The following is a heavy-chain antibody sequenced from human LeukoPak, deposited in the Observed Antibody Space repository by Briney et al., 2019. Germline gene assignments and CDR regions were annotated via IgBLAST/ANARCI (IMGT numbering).Heavy chain of an antibody. CDR2: IYNNGNT. D-gene: IGHD2-2*01. CDR3: ARELAYCSTNGCPLGY. V-gene: IGHV3-53*01. CDR1: GFTVSTNY. J-gene: IGHJ4*02. Sequence: PGGSLRLSCAASGFTVSTNYMTWVRQAPGKGLEWVSIIYNNGNTYYADSVKGRFTISRDNSKNTLYLQTDSLRAEDTAVYYCARELAYCSTNGCPLGYWGQGTLVTVSS.